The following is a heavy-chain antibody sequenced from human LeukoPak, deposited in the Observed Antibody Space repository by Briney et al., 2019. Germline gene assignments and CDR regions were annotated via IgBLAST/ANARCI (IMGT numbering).Heavy chain of an antibody. CDR2: IYYSGST. J-gene: IGHJ4*02. CDR1: GGSISSYY. V-gene: IGHV4-59*01. D-gene: IGHD3-22*01. Sequence: SETLSLTCTVSGGSISSYYWSWIRQPPGKGLEWIGYIYYSGSTNYNPSLKSRVTISVDTSKNQFSLKLSSVTAADTAVYYCARDLNYYDSSGYGHWGQGTLVTVSS. CDR3: ARDLNYYDSSGYGH.